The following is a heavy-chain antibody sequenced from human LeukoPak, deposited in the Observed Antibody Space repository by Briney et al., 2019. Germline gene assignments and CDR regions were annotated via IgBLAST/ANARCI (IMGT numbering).Heavy chain of an antibody. CDR1: GGSISSYY. V-gene: IGHV4-59*01. Sequence: SETPSLTCTVSGGSISSYYWSWIRQPPGKGLEWIGYIYYSGSTNYNPSLKSRIPISVDTSKNQFSLKLSSVTAADTAVYYCASGHYDILTGYQGYFDYWGQGTLVTVSS. D-gene: IGHD3-9*01. CDR3: ASGHYDILTGYQGYFDY. CDR2: IYYSGST. J-gene: IGHJ4*02.